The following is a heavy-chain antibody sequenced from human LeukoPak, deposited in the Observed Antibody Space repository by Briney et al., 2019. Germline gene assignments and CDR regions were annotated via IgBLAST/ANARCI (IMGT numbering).Heavy chain of an antibody. Sequence: GRSLRLSCAASGFTFSSYAMHWVRQAPGKGLEWVAVISYDGSNKYYADSVKGRFTISRDNSKNTLYLQMNSLRAEDTAVYYCARRRIAAAGTLMDPWGQETLVTVSS. V-gene: IGHV3-30-3*01. CDR2: ISYDGSNK. J-gene: IGHJ5*02. D-gene: IGHD6-13*01. CDR3: ARRRIAAAGTLMDP. CDR1: GFTFSSYA.